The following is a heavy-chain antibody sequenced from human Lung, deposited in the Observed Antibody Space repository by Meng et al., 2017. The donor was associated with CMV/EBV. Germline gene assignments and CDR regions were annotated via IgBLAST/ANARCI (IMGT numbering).Heavy chain of an antibody. CDR1: GGSISSSTYY. Sequence: QLQESGPGLVRPSDTLSLTCSVSGGSISSSTYYWAWIRQPPGKGLEWIGSLYDSGSTYYHPSLKSRVTISVDTSKTYFSLKLRSVTAADTAVYYCARDLEYWGQGTLVTGSS. CDR3: ARDLEY. J-gene: IGHJ4*02. V-gene: IGHV4-39*07. CDR2: LYDSGST. D-gene: IGHD1-1*01.